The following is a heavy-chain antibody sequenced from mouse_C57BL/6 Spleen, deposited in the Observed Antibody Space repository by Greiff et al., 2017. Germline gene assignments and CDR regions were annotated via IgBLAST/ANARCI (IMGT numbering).Heavy chain of an antibody. CDR1: GYAFSSSW. D-gene: IGHD2-4*01. Sequence: QVQLQQSGPELVKPGASVKISCKASGYAFSSSWMNWVKQRPGKGLEWIGRIYPGDGDTNYNGKFKGKATLTADKSSSTAYMQLSSLTYEDSAVYFCARDDYGGVGYWYFEVWGTGATVTVSS. V-gene: IGHV1-82*01. CDR2: IYPGDGDT. CDR3: ARDDYGGVGYWYFEV. J-gene: IGHJ1*03.